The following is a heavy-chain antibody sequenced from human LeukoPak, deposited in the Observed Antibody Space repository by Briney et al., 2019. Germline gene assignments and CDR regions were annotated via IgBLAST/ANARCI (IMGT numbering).Heavy chain of an antibody. V-gene: IGHV4-59*01. CDR3: ARGRGYDSGGDY. J-gene: IGHJ4*02. CDR2: IYYSGST. D-gene: IGHD5-12*01. CDR1: GGSISSYY. Sequence: SETLSLTCTVSGGSISSYYWRWIRQPPGRGLEWFGYIYYSGSTNYNPSLKSRVTISVDTSKNQFSLKLSSVTAADTAVYYCARGRGYDSGGDYWGQGTLVTVSS.